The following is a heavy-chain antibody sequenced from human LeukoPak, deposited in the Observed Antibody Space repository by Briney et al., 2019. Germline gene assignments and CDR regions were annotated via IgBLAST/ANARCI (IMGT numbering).Heavy chain of an antibody. CDR2: ISYSGGSA. Sequence: GGSLRLSCAASGFTFSSYAMSWVRQAPGKGLVWVSSISYSGGSAYYADSVKGRFTISRDNSKNTLHLQMNSLRAEDTAVYYCAKEVDGYTYFPIGYWGQGTLVTVSS. D-gene: IGHD5-24*01. CDR3: AKEVDGYTYFPIGY. J-gene: IGHJ4*02. CDR1: GFTFSSYA. V-gene: IGHV3-23*01.